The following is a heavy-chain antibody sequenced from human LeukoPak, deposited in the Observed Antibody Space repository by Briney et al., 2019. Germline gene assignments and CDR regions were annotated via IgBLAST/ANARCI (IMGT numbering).Heavy chain of an antibody. V-gene: IGHV3-7*04. CDR2: IREDGGEI. J-gene: IGHJ3*02. CDR3: ARGVYAFDI. D-gene: IGHD5/OR15-5a*01. Sequence: GGSLRLSCAASGFTFSSYWMSWVRQAPGKGLEWVANIREDGGEIYYLDSVEGRFTISRDNAKNSLYLLMNSLRAEDTAVYYCARGVYAFDIWGQGTMVTVSS. CDR1: GFTFSSYW.